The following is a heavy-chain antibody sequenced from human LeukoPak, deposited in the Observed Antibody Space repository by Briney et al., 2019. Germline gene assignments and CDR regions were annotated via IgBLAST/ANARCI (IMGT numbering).Heavy chain of an antibody. D-gene: IGHD6-13*01. CDR1: GFTFSSYW. CDR3: ARDAPRPAAAAHHPNWFDP. J-gene: IGHJ5*02. CDR2: IKQDGSEK. V-gene: IGHV3-7*01. Sequence: QPGGSLRLSCAASGFTFSSYWMSWVRQAPGKGLEWVANIKQDGSEKYYVDSVKGRFTISRDNAKNSLYLQMNSLRAEDTAVYYCARDAPRPAAAAHHPNWFDPWGQGTLVTVSS.